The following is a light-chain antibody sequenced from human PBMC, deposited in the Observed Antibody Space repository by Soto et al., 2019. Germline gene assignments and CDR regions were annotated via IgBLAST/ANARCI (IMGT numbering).Light chain of an antibody. Sequence: EIVLTQSPGTLSLSPGERATLSCRASQSVSSSYLAWYQQKPGQAPRLLIYGASIRATGISDRFSGSGSGTEFTLTISRLEPEDFAVFYCQQYASSVTFGPGTKLDIK. V-gene: IGKV3-20*01. CDR2: GAS. J-gene: IGKJ3*01. CDR1: QSVSSSY. CDR3: QQYASSVT.